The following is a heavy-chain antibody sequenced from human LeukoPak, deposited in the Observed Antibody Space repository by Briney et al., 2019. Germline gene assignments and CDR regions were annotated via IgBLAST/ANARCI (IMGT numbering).Heavy chain of an antibody. V-gene: IGHV3-23*01. D-gene: IGHD6-19*01. CDR3: AISVAPFDY. Sequence: TGGSLRLSCAASGFTFSSYAMSWVRQAPGKGLEWVSAISGSGDSTYYADSVKGRFTISRDNSKNTLYLQINSLRAEDTAVYYCAISVAPFDYWGPGTLVTVSS. CDR1: GFTFSSYA. CDR2: ISGSGDST. J-gene: IGHJ4*02.